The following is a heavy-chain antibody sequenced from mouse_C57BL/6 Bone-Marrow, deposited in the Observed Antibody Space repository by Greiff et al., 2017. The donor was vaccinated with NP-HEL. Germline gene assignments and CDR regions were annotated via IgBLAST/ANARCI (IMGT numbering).Heavy chain of an antibody. D-gene: IGHD1-1*01. Sequence: VQLVESGAELVKPGASVKLSCKASGYTFTSYWMQWVKQRPGQGLEWIGEIDPSDSYTNYNQKFKGKATLTVDTSSSTAYMQLSSLTSEDSAVYYCARRDYYGSSSWFAYWGQGTLVTVSA. J-gene: IGHJ3*01. V-gene: IGHV1-50*01. CDR2: IDPSDSYT. CDR1: GYTFTSYW. CDR3: ARRDYYGSSSWFAY.